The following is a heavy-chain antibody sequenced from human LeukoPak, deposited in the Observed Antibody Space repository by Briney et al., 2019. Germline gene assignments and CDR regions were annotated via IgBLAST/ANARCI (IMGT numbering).Heavy chain of an antibody. CDR2: IYHSGST. Sequence: ASGTLSLTCTVSGYSISSGYYWGWIRQPPGKGLEWIGSIYHSGSTFYNPSLKSRVTISVDTSKNQFSLKLSSVTAADTAMFYCARGLGPGNWFDPWGQGTLVTVSS. CDR3: ARGLGPGNWFDP. D-gene: IGHD3-10*01. CDR1: GYSISSGYY. J-gene: IGHJ5*02. V-gene: IGHV4-38-2*02.